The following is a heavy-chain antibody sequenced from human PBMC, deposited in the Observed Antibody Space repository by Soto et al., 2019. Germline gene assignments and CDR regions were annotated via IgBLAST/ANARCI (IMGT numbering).Heavy chain of an antibody. V-gene: IGHV1-18*01. D-gene: IGHD3-10*01. CDR1: GYTFTSYG. CDR2: ISAYNGNT. Sequence: ASVKVSCKASGYTFTSYGISWVRQAPGQGLEWMGWISAYNGNTNYAQKLQGRVTMTTDTSTSTAYMELRSLRSDDTAVYYCARWGSYYGSGSYYNYYYYGMDVRGQGTTVTVSS. CDR3: ARWGSYYGSGSYYNYYYYGMDV. J-gene: IGHJ6*02.